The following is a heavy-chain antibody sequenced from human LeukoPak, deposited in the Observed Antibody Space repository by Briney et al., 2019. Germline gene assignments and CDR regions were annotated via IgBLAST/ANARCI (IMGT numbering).Heavy chain of an antibody. Sequence: SETLSLTCTVSGGSISSYYWSSIRQPPGKGLEWIGYIYSSGSTNYNPSLKSRVTISVGPSKNQFSLKLRSVTAADTAVYYCARHQYELLNYYFDYWGQGTLVTVSS. CDR1: GGSISSYY. D-gene: IGHD2-15*01. CDR3: ARHQYELLNYYFDY. J-gene: IGHJ4*02. CDR2: IYSSGST. V-gene: IGHV4-59*01.